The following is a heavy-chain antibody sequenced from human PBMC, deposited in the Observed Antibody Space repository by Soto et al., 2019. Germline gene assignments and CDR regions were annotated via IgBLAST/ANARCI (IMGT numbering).Heavy chain of an antibody. Sequence: GGSLRLCCAASGFTFSGLGMHWVRQAPGKGLEWVAVIRYDGSNIYYADAVKGRFTISRDNSKDTLYLQMNSLRADDTAVYYCARDGVGHTTFPGYFDYSGQATLFTVSS. J-gene: IGHJ4*02. CDR3: ARDGVGHTTFPGYFDY. CDR2: IRYDGSNI. CDR1: GFTFSGLG. D-gene: IGHD1-26*01. V-gene: IGHV3-33*01.